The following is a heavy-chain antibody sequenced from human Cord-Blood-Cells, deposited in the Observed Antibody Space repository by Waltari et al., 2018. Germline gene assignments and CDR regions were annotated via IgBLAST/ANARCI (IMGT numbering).Heavy chain of an antibody. CDR3: ATASPELLVY. J-gene: IGHJ4*02. D-gene: IGHD1-26*01. Sequence: QVQLQQWGAGLLKPSETLSLTCAVYGGSFSGYYWSWIRQLPGKGLEWIGEINHRGSTNYNPSLKSRVTISVDTSKNQFSLKLSFVTAADTAVYYCATASPELLVYWGQGTLVTVSS. CDR2: INHRGST. CDR1: GGSFSGYY. V-gene: IGHV4-34*01.